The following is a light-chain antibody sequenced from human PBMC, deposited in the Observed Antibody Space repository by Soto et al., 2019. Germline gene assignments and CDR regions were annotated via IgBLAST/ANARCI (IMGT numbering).Light chain of an antibody. V-gene: IGKV3-20*01. CDR1: QSVSSSY. CDR2: GAS. Sequence: IFFTHSPGTLSLSPGERATLSCRASQSVSSSYLAWYQQKPGQAPRLLIYGASSRATGIPDRFSGSGSGTDFTLTISRLEPEDFAVYYCQQYGSSSTFGQGTRLEIK. J-gene: IGKJ5*01. CDR3: QQYGSSST.